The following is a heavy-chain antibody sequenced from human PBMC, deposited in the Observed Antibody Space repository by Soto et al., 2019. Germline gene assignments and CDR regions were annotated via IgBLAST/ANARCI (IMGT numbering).Heavy chain of an antibody. J-gene: IGHJ4*02. CDR1: GGSFSGYY. Sequence: PSETLSLTCAVYGGSFSGYYWSWIRQPPGKGLEWIGFISYSGSTYYSLSLKSRVTISVDTSKNQFSLNLSFVTAADTAVYYCATMGTPATGLYYFDYWGQGTLVTVSS. CDR2: ISYSGST. CDR3: ATMGTPATGLYYFDY. V-gene: IGHV4-30-4*01. D-gene: IGHD5-18*01.